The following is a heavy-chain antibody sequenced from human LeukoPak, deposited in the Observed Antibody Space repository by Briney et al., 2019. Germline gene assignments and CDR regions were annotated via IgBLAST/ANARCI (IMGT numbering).Heavy chain of an antibody. D-gene: IGHD3-16*01. J-gene: IGHJ4*02. V-gene: IGHV3-9*01. CDR1: GFTFDDYA. Sequence: PGGSLRLSCAASGFTFDDYAMHWARQAPGKGLEWVSGISWNSGSIGYADSVKGRFTISRDNAKNSLYLQMDSLRAEDTAVYYCARDRIGGEEYWGQGTLVTVSS. CDR2: ISWNSGSI. CDR3: ARDRIGGEEY.